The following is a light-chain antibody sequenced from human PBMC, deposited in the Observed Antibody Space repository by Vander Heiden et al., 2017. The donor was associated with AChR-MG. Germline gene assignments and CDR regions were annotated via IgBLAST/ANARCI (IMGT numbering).Light chain of an antibody. CDR1: SSDVGVYNY. CDR2: EVS. J-gene: IGLJ2*01. Sequence: QSALTQPASVSGSPGQSITISCTGTSSDVGVYNYVSWYQQHPGKAPKLMIYEVSNRPAGVSNRFSGSKSGNTASLTISGLQAEDDADYYCSSYTSSIVVFGGGTKLTVL. V-gene: IGLV2-14*01. CDR3: SSYTSSIVV.